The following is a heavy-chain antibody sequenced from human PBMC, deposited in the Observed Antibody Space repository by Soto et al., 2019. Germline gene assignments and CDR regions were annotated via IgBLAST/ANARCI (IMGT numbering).Heavy chain of an antibody. J-gene: IGHJ4*02. CDR1: GFTFSSYS. CDR2: ISSSSSYI. V-gene: IGHV3-21*01. D-gene: IGHD6-13*01. CDR3: ARVHSSSWYYFDY. Sequence: GGSLRLSCAASGFTFSSYSVNWVRQAPGKGLEWVSSISSSSSYIYYADSVKGRFTISRDNAKNSLYLQMNSLRAEDTAVYYCARVHSSSWYYFDYWGQGTLVTVSS.